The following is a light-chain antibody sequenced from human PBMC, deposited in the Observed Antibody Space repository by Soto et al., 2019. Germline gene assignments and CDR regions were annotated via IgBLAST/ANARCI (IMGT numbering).Light chain of an antibody. V-gene: IGLV1-44*01. CDR1: PSNIGSNS. CDR2: SIT. J-gene: IGLJ1*01. Sequence: QSVLTQPPSASGTPGQRITISCSGSPSNIGSNSVSWYQQVPGTAPKLVLYSITARPSGVPSRFPGSRSGTSGSLAIPGLQPGGGACLCFQSFDSGVTGSVFGTGTKVTVL. CDR3: QSFDSGVTGSV.